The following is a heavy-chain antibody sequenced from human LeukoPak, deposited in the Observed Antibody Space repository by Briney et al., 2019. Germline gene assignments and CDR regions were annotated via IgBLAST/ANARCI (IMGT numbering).Heavy chain of an antibody. D-gene: IGHD6-19*01. CDR3: ARGGWIMGMDV. CDR2: TYYRSKWIN. Sequence: SQTLSLTCAISGDSVSSNSVTWNWIRQSPSRGLEWLGRTYYRSKWINDYAVSVNSRTTINPDTSKNQFSLQLNSVTPEDTAVYYCARGGWIMGMDVWGQGTPVTVSS. CDR1: GDSVSSNSVT. J-gene: IGHJ6*02. V-gene: IGHV6-1*01.